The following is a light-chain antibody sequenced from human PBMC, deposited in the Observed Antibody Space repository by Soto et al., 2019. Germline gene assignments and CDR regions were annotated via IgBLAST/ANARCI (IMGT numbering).Light chain of an antibody. CDR3: QQYNNWPFS. CDR2: DVS. CDR1: QGVTTN. V-gene: IGKV3-15*01. J-gene: IGKJ5*01. Sequence: EIVRTQSPATLSVSPGERDTLSCRAGQGVTTNFAWYQQKSGQSPRLLIYDVSTRATGVPARFSGTGSETDFTLTISGLQSDDSAVYFCQQYNNWPFSFGQGTRLEI.